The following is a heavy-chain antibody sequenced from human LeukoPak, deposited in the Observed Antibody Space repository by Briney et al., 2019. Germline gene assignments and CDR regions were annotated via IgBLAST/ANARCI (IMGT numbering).Heavy chain of an antibody. Sequence: SGPTLVNPTQTLTLTCTFSGFSLSTGGVGVGWIRQPPGKALEWLSLIYWDDDKRYSPSLKSRLTITKDTSKNQVVLTMTNMDPEDTATYYCAHSPPYYDILTGFLEGHYFDYWGQGTLVTVSS. CDR3: AHSPPYYDILTGFLEGHYFDY. D-gene: IGHD3-9*01. CDR2: IYWDDDK. J-gene: IGHJ4*02. V-gene: IGHV2-5*02. CDR1: GFSLSTGGVG.